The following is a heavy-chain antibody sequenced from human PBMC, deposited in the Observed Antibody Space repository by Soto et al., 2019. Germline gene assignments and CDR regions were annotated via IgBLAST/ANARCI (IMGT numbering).Heavy chain of an antibody. D-gene: IGHD2-21*02. Sequence: SVKVSCKASGYTFTSYDINWVRQATGQGLEWMGWMNPIFGTANYAQKFQGRVTITADESTSTAYMELSSLRSEDTAVYYCARSACGGDCYSFDYWGQGTLVTVSS. CDR2: MNPIFGTA. CDR1: GYTFTSYD. J-gene: IGHJ4*02. CDR3: ARSACGGDCYSFDY. V-gene: IGHV1-69*13.